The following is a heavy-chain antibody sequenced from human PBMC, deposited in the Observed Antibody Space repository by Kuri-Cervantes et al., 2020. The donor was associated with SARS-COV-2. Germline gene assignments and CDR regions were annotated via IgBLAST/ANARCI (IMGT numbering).Heavy chain of an antibody. CDR3: AKPSVAKEYSWFDP. V-gene: IGHV3-30-3*02. Sequence: GESLKISCAASGFTFSSYAMHWVRQAPGKGLEWVAVISYDGSNKYYADSVKGRFTISRDNSKNTLYLQMNSLRAEDTAVYYCAKPSVAKEYSWFDPWGQGTRVNGAS. CDR2: ISYDGSNK. D-gene: IGHD6-19*01. CDR1: GFTFSSYA. J-gene: IGHJ5*02.